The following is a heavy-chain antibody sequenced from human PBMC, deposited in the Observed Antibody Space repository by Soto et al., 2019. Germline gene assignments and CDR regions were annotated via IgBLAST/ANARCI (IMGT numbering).Heavy chain of an antibody. J-gene: IGHJ6*02. CDR1: GGSISSYY. D-gene: IGHD3-10*01. CDR2: IYYSGST. V-gene: IGHV4-59*12. Sequence: SETLSLTCTVSGGSISSYYWSWIRQPPGKGLEWIGYIYYSGSTNYNPSLKSRVTISVDTSKNQFSLKLSSVTAADTAVYYCAREYYYGSGIYYYYYGMDVWGQGTTVTVSS. CDR3: AREYYYGSGIYYYYYGMDV.